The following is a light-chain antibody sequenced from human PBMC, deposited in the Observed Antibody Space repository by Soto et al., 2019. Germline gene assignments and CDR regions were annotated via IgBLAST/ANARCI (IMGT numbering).Light chain of an antibody. CDR2: GAS. V-gene: IGKV3-20*01. J-gene: IGKJ1*01. CDR1: QSVSSSY. Sequence: TQSPGTLSLSPGERATLSCRASQSVSSSYLAWYQQKPGQAPRVLIYGASSRATGIPDRFSGSGSGTDFTLTISRLEPEDFAVYYCQQYGSSPATFGQGT. CDR3: QQYGSSPAT.